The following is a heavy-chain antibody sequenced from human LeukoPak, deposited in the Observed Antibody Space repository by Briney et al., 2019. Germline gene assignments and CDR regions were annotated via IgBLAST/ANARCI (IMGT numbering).Heavy chain of an antibody. D-gene: IGHD6-19*01. Sequence: AGGSPRLSCAASGFTFSTYAMSWVRQAPGKGLEWVSSISGSGGSTFYADSVKGRFTISRDNSKNTLYLQMNSLRAEDTAVYYCAKRITVVARDAFDIWGQGTMVTVSS. CDR3: AKRITVVARDAFDI. V-gene: IGHV3-23*01. CDR1: GFTFSTYA. J-gene: IGHJ3*02. CDR2: ISGSGGST.